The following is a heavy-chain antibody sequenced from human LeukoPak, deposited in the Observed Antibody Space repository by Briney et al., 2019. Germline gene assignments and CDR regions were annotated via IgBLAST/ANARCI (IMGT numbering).Heavy chain of an antibody. Sequence: GGSLRLSCAASGFTFSSYGMHWVRQAPGKGLEWVAVIWYDGSNKYYADSVKGRFTISRDNPKNTLYLQMNSLRAEDTAVYYCARADLLERFDYWGQGTLVTVSS. D-gene: IGHD1-1*01. CDR1: GFTFSSYG. CDR3: ARADLLERFDY. V-gene: IGHV3-33*01. J-gene: IGHJ4*02. CDR2: IWYDGSNK.